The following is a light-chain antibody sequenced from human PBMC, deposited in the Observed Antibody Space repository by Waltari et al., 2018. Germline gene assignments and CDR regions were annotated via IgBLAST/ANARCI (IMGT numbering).Light chain of an antibody. CDR3: QQRSNWPPVT. CDR2: EAS. CDR1: KSVSRS. J-gene: IGKJ5*01. V-gene: IGKV3-11*01. Sequence: ELVLTQSPATLSLSPGERATLSCRSSKSVSRSLAWYQHKPGQAPRPLIYEASNRATCIPARFRGSGSGTDFTLTISSLEPEDFAVYYCQQRSNWPPVTVGQGTRLEIK.